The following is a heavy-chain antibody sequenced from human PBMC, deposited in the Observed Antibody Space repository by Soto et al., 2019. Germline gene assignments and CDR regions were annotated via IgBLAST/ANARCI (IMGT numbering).Heavy chain of an antibody. V-gene: IGHV4-59*01. J-gene: IGHJ5*02. D-gene: IGHD4-17*01. CDR1: GGSISSYY. CDR3: ARDRSYGDLDP. CDR2: IYYSGST. Sequence: SETLSLTCTVSGGSISSYYWSWIRQPPGKGLEWIGYIYYSGSTNYNPSLKSRVTISVDTSKNQFSLKLSSVTAADTAVYYCARDRSYGDLDPWGQGTLVTVSS.